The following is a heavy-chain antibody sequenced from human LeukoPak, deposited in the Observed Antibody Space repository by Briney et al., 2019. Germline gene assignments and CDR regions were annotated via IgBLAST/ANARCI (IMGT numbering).Heavy chain of an antibody. J-gene: IGHJ4*02. CDR2: IYSDGRT. D-gene: IGHD4-17*01. V-gene: IGHV3-53*01. CDR1: GFTVSSNY. CDR3: AKDDRNYGFDY. Sequence: GGSLRLSCAASGFTVSSNYMSWVRQAPGKGLEWVSVIYSDGRTYYADSVKGRFTISRDNSKNTLYLETNSLRAEDTAVYYCAKDDRNYGFDYWGQGTLVTVSS.